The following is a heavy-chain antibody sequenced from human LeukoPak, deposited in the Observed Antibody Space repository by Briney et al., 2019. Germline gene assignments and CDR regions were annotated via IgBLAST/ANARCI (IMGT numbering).Heavy chain of an antibody. CDR3: AREKATENDYGAVNWFDP. J-gene: IGHJ5*02. V-gene: IGHV4-38-2*02. CDR1: GYSISSGYY. CDR2: IYHSGST. Sequence: SETLSLTCTVSGYSISSGYYWGWIRQPPGKGLEWIGGIYHSGSTYYNPSLKSRVTISVDTSKNQFSLKLSSVTAADTAVYYCAREKATENDYGAVNWFDPWGQGTLVTVSS. D-gene: IGHD4-17*01.